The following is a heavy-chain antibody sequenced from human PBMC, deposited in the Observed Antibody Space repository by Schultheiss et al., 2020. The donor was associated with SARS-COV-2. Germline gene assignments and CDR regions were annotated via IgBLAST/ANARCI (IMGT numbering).Heavy chain of an antibody. Sequence: SQTLSLTCAVYGGSFSGYYWSWIRQPPGKGLEWIGEINHSGSTNYNPSLKSRVTISVDTSKNQFCLKLSSVTAADTAVYYCARDSRDGYGMDVWGQGTTVTVSS. J-gene: IGHJ6*02. V-gene: IGHV4-34*01. CDR1: GGSFSGYY. CDR3: ARDSRDGYGMDV. CDR2: INHSGST. D-gene: IGHD2-15*01.